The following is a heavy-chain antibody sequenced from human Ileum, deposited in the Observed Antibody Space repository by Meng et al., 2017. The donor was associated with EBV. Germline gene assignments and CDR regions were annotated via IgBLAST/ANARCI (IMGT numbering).Heavy chain of an antibody. CDR2: IYNSGST. J-gene: IGHJ2*01. V-gene: IGHV4-30-4*01. Sequence: HVQLQVSGPRLVKPSQTLSLTGTVSGGSISSSNYYWSWIRQPPGKGLEWSGHIYNSGSTYYNPSLKSRITISVDTSKNQFSLKLSSVTAADTAVYYCARGQKGYFDLWGRGTLVTVSS. CDR3: ARGQKGYFDL. CDR1: GGSISSSNYY.